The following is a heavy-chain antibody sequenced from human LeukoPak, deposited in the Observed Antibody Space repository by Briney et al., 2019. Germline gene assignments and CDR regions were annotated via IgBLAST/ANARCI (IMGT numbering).Heavy chain of an antibody. Sequence: ASVKVSCTASGYTFTGHYIHWVRQAPGEGLEWMGGINLDSGDTNYAQTFEGRVTMTRDTSISTASLDLSKLRSDDTAVYYCARESIRIVGAAKVKFFDYWGQGTLLTVSS. CDR2: INLDSGDT. CDR1: GYTFTGHY. V-gene: IGHV1-2*02. J-gene: IGHJ4*02. CDR3: ARESIRIVGAAKVKFFDY. D-gene: IGHD1-26*01.